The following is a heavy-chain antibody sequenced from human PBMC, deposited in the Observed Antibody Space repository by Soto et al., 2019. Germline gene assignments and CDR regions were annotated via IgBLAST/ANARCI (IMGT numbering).Heavy chain of an antibody. CDR2: IYWDDDK. J-gene: IGHJ4*02. Sequence: QITLNESGPTLVKPTQTLTLTCTFSGFSFSTSQVGVGWISQPPGKAHEWLALIYWDDDKRYSPSLRSRLSITTDTSKNQVVLTMTSMDPVDTATYYCAHRPGGYLSGWDNGYFDYWGRGALVTVSS. D-gene: IGHD6-19*01. CDR1: GFSFSTSQVG. V-gene: IGHV2-5*02. CDR3: AHRPGGYLSGWDNGYFDY.